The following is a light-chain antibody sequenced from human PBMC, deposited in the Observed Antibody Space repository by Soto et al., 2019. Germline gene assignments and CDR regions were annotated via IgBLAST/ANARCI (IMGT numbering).Light chain of an antibody. Sequence: AIQMTQSPSSLYASVEDRVTITCRASQDSRNGLGWYQQKPGQAPNLLIYAASSLEDGAPPRFSGDGSGKDFTLTISGLQPEDFATYYCLQYFDFPHTFGGGTKVEIK. V-gene: IGKV1-6*02. J-gene: IGKJ4*01. CDR3: LQYFDFPHT. CDR1: QDSRNG. CDR2: AAS.